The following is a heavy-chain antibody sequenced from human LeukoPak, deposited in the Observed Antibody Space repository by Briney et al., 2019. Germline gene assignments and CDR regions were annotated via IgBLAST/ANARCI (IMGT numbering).Heavy chain of an antibody. CDR3: ARIMGYYDSSGYFFDY. CDR2: IYYSGST. Sequence: PSETLSLTCTVSGGSISSYYWSWIRQPPGKGLEWIGYIYYSGSTNYNPSLKSRVTISVDTSKNQFSLKLSSVTAADTAVYYCARIMGYYDSSGYFFDYWGQGTLVTVSS. V-gene: IGHV4-59*08. J-gene: IGHJ4*02. D-gene: IGHD3-22*01. CDR1: GGSISSYY.